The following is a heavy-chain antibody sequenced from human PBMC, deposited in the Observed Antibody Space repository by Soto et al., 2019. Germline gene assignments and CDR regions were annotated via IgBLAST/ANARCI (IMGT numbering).Heavy chain of an antibody. Sequence: KPAETLSLTCTVSGGAIISSSYYWCGIRQPPGKGLEWIGSIYYSGSTYYNPSLKSRVTISVDTSKNQFSLKLSSVTAADTAVYYCARHPDSSSWYQDRPLSFLFDPWGQGTLVTVSS. J-gene: IGHJ5*02. CDR1: GGAIISSSYY. CDR3: ARHPDSSSWYQDRPLSFLFDP. V-gene: IGHV4-39*01. D-gene: IGHD6-13*01. CDR2: IYYSGST.